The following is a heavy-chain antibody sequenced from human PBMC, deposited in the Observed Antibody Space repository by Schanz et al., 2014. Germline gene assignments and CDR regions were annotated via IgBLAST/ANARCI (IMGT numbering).Heavy chain of an antibody. J-gene: IGHJ3*02. Sequence: EVQLVESGGGLIQPGGSLRLSCAASGFTVSSNYMSWVRQAPGKGLEWVAVIYSGGSTFYTDSVKGRFTISRDNSKNTLYLQMNSLIAEDTAVYYCAKCIGWYGQCAFDIWGQGTMVTVSS. D-gene: IGHD6-19*01. CDR3: AKCIGWYGQCAFDI. CDR1: GFTVSSNY. V-gene: IGHV3-53*01. CDR2: IYSGGST.